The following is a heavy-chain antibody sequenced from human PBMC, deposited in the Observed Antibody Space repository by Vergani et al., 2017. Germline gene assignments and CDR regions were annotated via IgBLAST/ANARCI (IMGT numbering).Heavy chain of an antibody. J-gene: IGHJ4*02. Sequence: QVQLVQSGAEVKKPGSSVKVSCKASGGTFSSYAISWVRQAPGQGLEWMGGFIPIFGTANYAQKFQGRVTITADESTSTAYMELRSLRSEDTAVYYCARTLNPEVVPAFNDYWGQGTLVTVSS. V-gene: IGHV1-69*01. CDR3: ARTLNPEVVPAFNDY. CDR1: GGTFSSYA. D-gene: IGHD2-2*01. CDR2: FIPIFGTA.